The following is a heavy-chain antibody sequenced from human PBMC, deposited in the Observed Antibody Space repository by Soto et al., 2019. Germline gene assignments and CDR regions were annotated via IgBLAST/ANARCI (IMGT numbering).Heavy chain of an antibody. D-gene: IGHD1-26*01. CDR1: EYSFISYW. CDR3: ARHGGGGSYDSYYYYGMDV. J-gene: IGHJ6*02. CDR2: IYPGDSDT. Sequence: GELLKISCNGFEYSFISYWIGWVRQIPGKGLDWIGIIYPGDSDTRYSPSFQGQVTISAEKSISTAYLQWSSLKASDTAMYYCARHGGGGSYDSYYYYGMDVWGQGTTVTVSS. V-gene: IGHV5-51*01.